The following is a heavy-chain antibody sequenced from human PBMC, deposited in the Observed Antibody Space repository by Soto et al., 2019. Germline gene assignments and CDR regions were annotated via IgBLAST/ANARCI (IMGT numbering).Heavy chain of an antibody. D-gene: IGHD4-4*01. CDR2: ISWKSGSI. CDR1: GFTFENYA. Sequence: EVQLVESGGGWVQPGRSLRLSCAASGFTFENYAMHWVRQGPGKGLEWVAGISWKSGSIGYADSVRGRFTISRDNAKNSLYLQMNSLRPEDTALYYCAKDKVYSNYQYYLASWGQGTLVTVSS. V-gene: IGHV3-9*01. J-gene: IGHJ4*02. CDR3: AKDKVYSNYQYYLAS.